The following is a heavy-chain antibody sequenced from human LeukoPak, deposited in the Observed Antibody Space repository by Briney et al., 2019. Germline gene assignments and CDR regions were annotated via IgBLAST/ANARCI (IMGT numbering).Heavy chain of an antibody. CDR2: ISSSGSTI. Sequence: PGGSLRLSCAASGFTFSSYAMSWVRQAPGKGLEWVAYISSSGSTIYYADSVKGRFTISRDNVKNSLYLQMSSLRAEDTAVYYCARGSGSYHYPNYYYYMDVWGKGTTVTISS. CDR1: GFTFSSYA. D-gene: IGHD3-10*01. V-gene: IGHV3-48*03. CDR3: ARGSGSYHYPNYYYYMDV. J-gene: IGHJ6*03.